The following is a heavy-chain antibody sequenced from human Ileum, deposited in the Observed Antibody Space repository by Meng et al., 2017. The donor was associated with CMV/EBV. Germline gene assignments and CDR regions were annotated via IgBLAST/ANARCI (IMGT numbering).Heavy chain of an antibody. Sequence: GSLRLSCTVSGDSLSPHYWSWTRQSPGKGLEWIGFIHDSGSTIYNPSLQRRVTTSVDTSKNQFSLQLNSVTAADTAMYYCARGIGGRAPLDVWGPGTTVTVSS. CDR1: GDSLSPHY. V-gene: IGHV4-59*11. J-gene: IGHJ6*02. CDR3: ARGIGGRAPLDV. CDR2: IHDSGST.